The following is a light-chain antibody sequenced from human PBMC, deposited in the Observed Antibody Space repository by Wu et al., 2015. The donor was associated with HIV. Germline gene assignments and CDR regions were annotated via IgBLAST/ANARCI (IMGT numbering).Light chain of an antibody. CDR1: QSVSSY. J-gene: IGKJ5*01. CDR3: QQRTTSIA. Sequence: EIVLTQSPATLSLSPGERATLSCRASQSVSSYLAWYQQKPGQAPRLLIYDASTRAPGIPARFSGSGSGTDFTLTISSVEPEDFAVYYCQQRTTSIAFGQGTRLDLK. V-gene: IGKV3-11*01. CDR2: DAS.